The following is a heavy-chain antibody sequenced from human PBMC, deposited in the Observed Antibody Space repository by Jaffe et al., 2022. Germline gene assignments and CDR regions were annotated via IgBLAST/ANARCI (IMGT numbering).Heavy chain of an antibody. V-gene: IGHV3-11*01. CDR3: ARDRGGDDFWSGYYTGENWFDP. Sequence: QVQLVESGGGLVKPGGSLRLSCAASGFTFSDYYMSWIRQAPGKGLEWVSYISSSGSTIYYADSVKGRFTISRDNAKNSLYLQMNSLRAEDTAVYYCARDRGGDDFWSGYYTGENWFDPWGQGTLVTVSS. CDR2: ISSSGSTI. D-gene: IGHD3-3*01. J-gene: IGHJ5*02. CDR1: GFTFSDYY.